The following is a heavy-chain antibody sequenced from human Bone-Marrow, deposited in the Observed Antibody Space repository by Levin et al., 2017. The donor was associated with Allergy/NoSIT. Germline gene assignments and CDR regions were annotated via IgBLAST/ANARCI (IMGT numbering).Heavy chain of an antibody. V-gene: IGHV1-58*01. D-gene: IGHD2-8*01. J-gene: IGHJ4*02. CDR2: IIIGSGRT. CDR3: AAEIYTSGLCGHFGS. Sequence: SVKVSCKTSGFTFTNSAVQWVRQARGQRLEWIGWIIIGSGRTNYAQTLQERITITRDVSTSTAYMELSGLRSEDTAVYYCAAEIYTSGLCGHFGSWGRGTLVTVSS. CDR1: GFTFTNSA.